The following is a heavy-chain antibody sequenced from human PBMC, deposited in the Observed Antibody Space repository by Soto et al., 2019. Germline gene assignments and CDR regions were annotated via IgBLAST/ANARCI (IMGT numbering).Heavy chain of an antibody. D-gene: IGHD6-19*01. CDR2: IYYSGST. CDR1: GGSISSGGYY. V-gene: IGHV4-31*03. Sequence: QVQLQESGPGLVKPSQTLSLTCTVSGGSISSGGYYWSWIRQHPGKGLEWIGYIYYSGSTYYNPSLKSRVTISVDTSKNQFSLKLSSVTAADTAVYYGGYSSGWYNAFDIWGQGTMVTVSS. CDR3: GYSSGWYNAFDI. J-gene: IGHJ3*02.